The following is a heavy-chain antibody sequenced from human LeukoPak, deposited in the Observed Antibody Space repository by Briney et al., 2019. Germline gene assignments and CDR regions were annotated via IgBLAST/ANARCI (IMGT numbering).Heavy chain of an antibody. Sequence: GGSLRLSCAASGFTFSSYWMSWVRRAPGKGLEWVANIKQDGSEKYYVDSVKGRFTISRDNAKSSLYLQMNSLRAEDTAVYYCARDGVTMVRETYYYYYMDVWGKGTTVTISS. J-gene: IGHJ6*03. D-gene: IGHD3-10*01. CDR1: GFTFSSYW. CDR3: ARDGVTMVRETYYYYYMDV. CDR2: IKQDGSEK. V-gene: IGHV3-7*01.